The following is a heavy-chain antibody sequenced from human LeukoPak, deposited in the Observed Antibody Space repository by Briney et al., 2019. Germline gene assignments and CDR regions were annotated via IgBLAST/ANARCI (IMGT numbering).Heavy chain of an antibody. CDR2: IYYSGST. D-gene: IGHD3-10*01. CDR3: ARETYGSGPNYYYYGMDG. Sequence: SATLSLTCTASGGSISSYYCSWIRQPPERGLEWIGYIYYSGSTNYNHSLKSRVTISVDTSKNQFSLKLSSVTAADTAVYYCARETYGSGPNYYYYGMDGWVQGTTVTVSS. CDR1: GGSISSYY. V-gene: IGHV4-59*01. J-gene: IGHJ6*02.